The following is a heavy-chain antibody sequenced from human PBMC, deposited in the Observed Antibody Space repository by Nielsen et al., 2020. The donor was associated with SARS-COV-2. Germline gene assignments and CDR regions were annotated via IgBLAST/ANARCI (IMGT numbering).Heavy chain of an antibody. J-gene: IGHJ4*02. CDR2: VSSSGGST. CDR3: ARELES. CDR1: GFTFNIYA. V-gene: IGHV3-23*01. Sequence: GESLKISCAASGFTFNIYAMAWVRRAPGRGLQWVTGVSSSGGSTYYADSVKGRFTISRDNSKNTLYLQMNSLRAEDTAVYYCARELESWGQGTLVTVSS.